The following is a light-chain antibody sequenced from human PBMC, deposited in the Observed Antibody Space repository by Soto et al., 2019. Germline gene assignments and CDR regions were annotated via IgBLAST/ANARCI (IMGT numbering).Light chain of an antibody. CDR2: GAS. Sequence: EIVLTQSPGTLSLSPGERATLSCRASQSVSSSYLAWYQQKPGQAPRLLIFGASSRATGIPDRFSGSGSGTDFTLTISRLEPEDFAFYSCQQYGSLALTFGGGTKVEI. CDR3: QQYGSLALT. J-gene: IGKJ4*01. CDR1: QSVSSSY. V-gene: IGKV3-20*01.